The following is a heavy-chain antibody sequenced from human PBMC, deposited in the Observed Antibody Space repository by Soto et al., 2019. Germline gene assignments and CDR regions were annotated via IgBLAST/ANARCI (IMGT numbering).Heavy chain of an antibody. CDR3: AKDFPVMYEVGATNHAFDI. D-gene: IGHD1-26*01. CDR2: LSGSGGTT. Sequence: EVQLLESGGGLVQPGGSLRLSCTVSGVTFSNYAMNWVRQAPGKGLEWVSSLSGSGGTTYYADSVKGRFIISRDNSKNMLFLQMNSLRAEDTAVYYCAKDFPVMYEVGATNHAFDIWGQGTMVTVSS. J-gene: IGHJ3*02. CDR1: GVTFSNYA. V-gene: IGHV3-23*01.